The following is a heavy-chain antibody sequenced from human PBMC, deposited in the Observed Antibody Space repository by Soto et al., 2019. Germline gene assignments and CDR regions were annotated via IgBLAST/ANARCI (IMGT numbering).Heavy chain of an antibody. CDR1: GFTFSSYA. CDR2: ISGSGGST. D-gene: IGHD6-19*01. Sequence: GGSLRLSCAASGFTFSSYAMSWVRQAPGKGLEWVSAISGSGGSTYYADSVKVRFTISRDNSKNTLYLQMNSLRAEDTAVYYCANERAVAGTGQPLTRVYWGQGTLVTVSS. V-gene: IGHV3-23*01. CDR3: ANERAVAGTGQPLTRVY. J-gene: IGHJ4*02.